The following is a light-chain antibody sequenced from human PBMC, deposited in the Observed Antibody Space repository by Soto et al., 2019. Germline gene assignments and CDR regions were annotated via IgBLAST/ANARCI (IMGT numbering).Light chain of an antibody. CDR2: GNN. CDR1: RPNIGAGYD. Sequence: QSVLTQPPSVSGAPGQRVTISCTGSRPNIGAGYDVHWYQQLPGTAPKLLIYGNNNRPSGVPDRFSGSKSGTSASLAITGLQAEYEADYYCQSYDNSLSAWVFGGGTKVTVL. J-gene: IGLJ3*02. CDR3: QSYDNSLSAWV. V-gene: IGLV1-40*01.